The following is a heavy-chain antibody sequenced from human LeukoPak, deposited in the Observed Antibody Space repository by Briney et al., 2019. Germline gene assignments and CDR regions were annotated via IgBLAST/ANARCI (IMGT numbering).Heavy chain of an antibody. Sequence: SGPALVKPTQTLTLTCTFSGFSLRTSGMCVSWIRQPPGKALEWLARIDWDDDKYYSTSLRTRLTISKDTSKNQVVLTMTNMDPVDTATYYCARTDSSGTNWYFDLWGRGTLVTVSS. D-gene: IGHD3-22*01. V-gene: IGHV2-70*11. J-gene: IGHJ2*01. CDR1: GFSLRTSGMC. CDR2: IDWDDDK. CDR3: ARTDSSGTNWYFDL.